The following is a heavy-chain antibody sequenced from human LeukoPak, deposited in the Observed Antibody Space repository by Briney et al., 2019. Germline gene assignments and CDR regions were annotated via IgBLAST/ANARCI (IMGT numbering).Heavy chain of an antibody. J-gene: IGHJ4*02. Sequence: ASVKVSCKASGGTFSSYAISWVRQAPGQGLEWMGGIIPIFGTANYAQKFQGRVTITADESTSTAYMELSSLRSEDTAVYYCARECHCSSTSCYTYWGQGTLVTVSS. CDR2: IIPIFGTA. D-gene: IGHD2-2*02. CDR1: GGTFSSYA. CDR3: ARECHCSSTSCYTY. V-gene: IGHV1-69*13.